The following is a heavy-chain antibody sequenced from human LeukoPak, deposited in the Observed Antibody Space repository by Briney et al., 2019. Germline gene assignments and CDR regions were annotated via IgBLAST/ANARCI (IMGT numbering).Heavy chain of an antibody. Sequence: GASVKVSCKASGYTFTSYGISWVRQAPGQGLEWMGWISAYNGNTSYAQKLQGRVTMTTDTSTSTAYMELRSLRSDDTAVYYCARSVIFLGDNWFDPWGQGTLVTVSS. J-gene: IGHJ5*02. CDR3: ARSVIFLGDNWFDP. CDR2: ISAYNGNT. CDR1: GYTFTSYG. D-gene: IGHD2/OR15-2a*01. V-gene: IGHV1-18*01.